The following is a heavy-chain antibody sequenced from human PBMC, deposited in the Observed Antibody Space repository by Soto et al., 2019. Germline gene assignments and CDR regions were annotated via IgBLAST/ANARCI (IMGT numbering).Heavy chain of an antibody. D-gene: IGHD2-15*01. CDR1: GFTFSSYG. Sequence: GGSLRLSCAASGFTFSSYGMHWVRQAPGKGLEWVAVISYDGSNKYYADSVKGRFTISRDNSKNTLYLQMNSLRAEDTAVYYCAKGVALFYYGMDVWGQGTTVTVSS. CDR2: ISYDGSNK. CDR3: AKGVALFYYGMDV. V-gene: IGHV3-30*18. J-gene: IGHJ6*02.